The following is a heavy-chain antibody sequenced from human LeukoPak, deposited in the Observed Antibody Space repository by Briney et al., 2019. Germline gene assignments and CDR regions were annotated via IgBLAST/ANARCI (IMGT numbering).Heavy chain of an antibody. D-gene: IGHD3-3*01. CDR1: GYTFTDYH. J-gene: IGHJ4*02. CDR2: INPNSGGT. Sequence: ASVKVSCRASGYTFTDYHIHWVRQAPGQGLEWMGWINPNSGGTNYAQKFQGRVTMTRDTSISTAYLDLSRLRSDDTAVYFCARVIRPRVESFDYWGQGTLVTVSS. CDR3: ARVIRPRVESFDY. V-gene: IGHV1-2*02.